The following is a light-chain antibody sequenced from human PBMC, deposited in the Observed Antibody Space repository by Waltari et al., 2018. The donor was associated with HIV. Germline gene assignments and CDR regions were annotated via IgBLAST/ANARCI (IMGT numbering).Light chain of an antibody. Sequence: NFMLIQPHSVSESPGKTVNIYCTRSSGSIASNYVHWYQQSPGSSPTTVIYDDYRRPSGVPDRFSGSIDSSSNSASLTISGLKTEDEADYYCQSYDSTNLVFGGGTKLTVL. CDR3: QSYDSTNLV. V-gene: IGLV6-57*01. CDR1: SGSIASNY. CDR2: DDY. J-gene: IGLJ3*02.